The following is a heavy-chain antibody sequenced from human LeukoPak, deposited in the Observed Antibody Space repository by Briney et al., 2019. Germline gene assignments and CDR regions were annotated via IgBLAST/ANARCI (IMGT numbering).Heavy chain of an antibody. D-gene: IGHD3-9*01. V-gene: IGHV3-30*02. CDR2: IRYDGSNK. CDR1: GFTFRSYG. CDR3: AKDKRNYDILTGYEVSWFDP. J-gene: IGHJ5*02. Sequence: PGGSLRLSCAASGFTFRSYGMHWVRQAPGKGLEWVAFIRYDGSNKYYADSVKGRFTISRDNSKNTLYLQMNSLRAEDTAVYYCAKDKRNYDILTGYEVSWFDPWGQGTLVTVSS.